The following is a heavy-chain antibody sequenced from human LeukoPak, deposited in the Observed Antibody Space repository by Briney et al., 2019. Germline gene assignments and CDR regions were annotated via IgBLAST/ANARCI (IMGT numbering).Heavy chain of an antibody. CDR1: GFTFDDYS. J-gene: IGHJ4*02. Sequence: GGSLRLSCAASGFTFDDYSMHWVRQGPGKGLEWVSGISWNGDTIGYAGSVKGRFTISRDNAKNSLFLQMNSLRAEDTALYYCAKAITTVDQWGQGTLVTVSS. V-gene: IGHV3-9*01. CDR2: ISWNGDTI. D-gene: IGHD3-22*01. CDR3: AKAITTVDQ.